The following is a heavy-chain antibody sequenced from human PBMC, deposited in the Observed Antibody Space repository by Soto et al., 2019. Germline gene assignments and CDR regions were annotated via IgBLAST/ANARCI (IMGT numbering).Heavy chain of an antibody. D-gene: IGHD2-15*01. CDR2: INHSGST. CDR3: AGGRWFRDY. CDR1: GGSFSGYS. J-gene: IGHJ4*02. V-gene: IGHV4-34*01. Sequence: SETLSLTCAVSGGSFSGYSWSWIRQPPGKGLEWIGEINHSGSTNYNPSLKSRVTMSVDTSKNHFSLKLSSVTAADTAVYYCAGGRWFRDYWGQGTLVTVSS.